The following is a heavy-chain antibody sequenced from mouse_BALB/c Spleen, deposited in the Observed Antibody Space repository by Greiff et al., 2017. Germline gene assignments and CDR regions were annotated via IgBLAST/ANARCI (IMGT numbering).Heavy chain of an antibody. CDR2: IDPANGNT. V-gene: IGHV14-3*02. CDR1: GFNIKDTY. Sequence: VQLKESGAELVKPGASVKLSCTASGFNIKDTYMHWVKQRPEQGLEWIGRIDPANGNTKYDPKFQGKATITADTSSNTAYLQLSSLTSEDTAVYYCASSYGSSYEGYYFDYWGQGTTLTGSS. D-gene: IGHD1-1*01. CDR3: ASSYGSSYEGYYFDY. J-gene: IGHJ2*01.